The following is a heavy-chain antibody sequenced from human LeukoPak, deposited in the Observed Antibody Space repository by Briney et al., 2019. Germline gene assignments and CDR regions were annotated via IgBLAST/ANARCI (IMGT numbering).Heavy chain of an antibody. CDR1: GGSISSSSYY. CDR2: IYYSGST. Sequence: SETLSLTCTVSGGSISSSSYYWGWIRQPPGKGLEWIGSIYYSGSTYYNPSLKSRVTISVDTSKNRFSLKLSSVTAADTAVYYCARRKNLVGATDYWGQGTLVTVSS. J-gene: IGHJ4*02. CDR3: ARRKNLVGATDY. D-gene: IGHD1-26*01. V-gene: IGHV4-39*01.